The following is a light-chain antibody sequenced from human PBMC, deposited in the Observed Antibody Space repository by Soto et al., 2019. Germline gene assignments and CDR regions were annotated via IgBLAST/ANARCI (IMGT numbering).Light chain of an antibody. V-gene: IGLV2-11*01. CDR3: CSYAGTYTVI. CDR1: SSDVGGYNR. J-gene: IGLJ2*01. Sequence: QSALTQPRSVSGSPGQSVTISCTGTSSDVGGYNRVSWYQQYPGKAPKLMIYDVSKRPSGVPDRFSGSKSGNTASLTISGLQAEDEADYHCCSYAGTYTVILGGGTKLTVL. CDR2: DVS.